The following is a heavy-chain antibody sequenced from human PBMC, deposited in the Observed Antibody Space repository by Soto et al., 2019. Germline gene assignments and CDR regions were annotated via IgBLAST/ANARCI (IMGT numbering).Heavy chain of an antibody. J-gene: IGHJ4*02. Sequence: GGSLRLSCAASGFTFSDYYMSWIRQPPGKGLEWISYITSSGGTIYYADSVKGRFTISRDNAKNSLYLQMNGLRAEDTAVYYWARDPLHHGSTFDYWGQGTLVTVSS. D-gene: IGHD3-10*01. CDR1: GFTFSDYY. V-gene: IGHV3-11*01. CDR3: ARDPLHHGSTFDY. CDR2: ITSSGGTI.